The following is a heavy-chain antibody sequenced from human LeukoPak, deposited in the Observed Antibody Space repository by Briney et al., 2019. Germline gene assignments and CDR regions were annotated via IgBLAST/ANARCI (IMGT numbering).Heavy chain of an antibody. V-gene: IGHV3-30*15. D-gene: IGHD2-2*01. J-gene: IGHJ4*02. CDR1: GFTFSSYA. CDR2: ISYDGSNK. Sequence: GGSLRLSCAASGFTFSSYAMHRVRQAPGKGLEWVAVISYDGSNKYYADSVKGRFTISRDNSKNTLYLQMSSLRAEDTAVYYCASRGEVVPAAFDYWGQGTLVTVSS. CDR3: ASRGEVVPAAFDY.